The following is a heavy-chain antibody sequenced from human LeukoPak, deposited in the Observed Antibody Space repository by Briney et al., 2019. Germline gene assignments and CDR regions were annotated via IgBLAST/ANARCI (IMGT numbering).Heavy chain of an antibody. CDR2: ISSSGSTI. Sequence: GGSLRLSCAASGFTFSSYEMNWVRQAPGKGLEWVSYISSSGSTIYYADSVKGRFTISRDNAKNSLYMQMNSLRAEDTAVYYCARVMGYYYMDVWGKGTTVTISS. J-gene: IGHJ6*03. CDR3: ARVMGYYYMDV. CDR1: GFTFSSYE. D-gene: IGHD3-16*01. V-gene: IGHV3-48*03.